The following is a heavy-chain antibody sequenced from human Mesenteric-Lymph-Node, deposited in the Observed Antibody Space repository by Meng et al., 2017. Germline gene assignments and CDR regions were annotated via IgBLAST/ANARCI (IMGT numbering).Heavy chain of an antibody. CDR1: GDSVSSNSAA. CDR2: TYYRSKWYN. D-gene: IGHD2-2*02. CDR3: ARAGYRYYGLDV. Sequence: SQTRSLTRAISGDSVSSNSAAWNWIRQSPSRGLEWLGRTYYRSKWYNDYAVSVKSRITVSPDTPKNQFSLQLNSVTPEDTAVYYCARAGYRYYGLDVWGQGTTVTVSS. J-gene: IGHJ6*02. V-gene: IGHV6-1*01.